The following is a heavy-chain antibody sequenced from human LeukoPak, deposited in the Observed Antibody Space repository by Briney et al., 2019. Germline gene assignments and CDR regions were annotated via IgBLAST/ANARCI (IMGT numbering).Heavy chain of an antibody. J-gene: IGHJ4*02. Sequence: GESLRISCKGSGYTFTNYWISWVRQMPGKRLEWMGWIDPSDSYTNYNPSFRGHITISADKSSSTAYLHWSSLKASDTAMYFCARQYSGYDYYFDYWGQGILVTVSS. V-gene: IGHV5-10-1*01. D-gene: IGHD5-12*01. CDR3: ARQYSGYDYYFDY. CDR2: IDPSDSYT. CDR1: GYTFTNYW.